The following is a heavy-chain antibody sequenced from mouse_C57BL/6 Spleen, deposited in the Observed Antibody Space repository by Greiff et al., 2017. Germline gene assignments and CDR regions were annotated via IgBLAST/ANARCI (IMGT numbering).Heavy chain of an antibody. CDR2: IYPSDSET. D-gene: IGHD1-1*01. CDR3: ARSYYYGSSPYAMDY. CDR1: GYTFTSYW. Sequence: QVQLQQPGAELVRPGSSVKLSCKASGYTFTSYWMDWVKQRPGQGLEWIGNIYPSDSETHHNQKFKDKATLTVDKSSSTAYMQLSSLTSEDSAVYYCARSYYYGSSPYAMDYWGQGTSVTVSS. J-gene: IGHJ4*01. V-gene: IGHV1-61*01.